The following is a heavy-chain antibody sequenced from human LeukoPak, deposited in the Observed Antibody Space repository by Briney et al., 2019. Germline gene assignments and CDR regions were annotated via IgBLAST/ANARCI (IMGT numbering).Heavy chain of an antibody. CDR3: AREVVLNAAYCVDDCSSAQFFDH. CDR1: GYMFTTYG. V-gene: IGHV1-18*01. CDR2: INTYNGNT. Sequence: ASVKVSCKASGYMFTTYGISWVRHAPGQGLGWMGWINTYNGNTNYPQRFQGRVTVTSDTSTTTASLELTSLTSDDTAMYYCAREVVLNAAYCVDDCSSAQFFDHWGQGTLVTVSS. D-gene: IGHD2-21*01. J-gene: IGHJ4*02.